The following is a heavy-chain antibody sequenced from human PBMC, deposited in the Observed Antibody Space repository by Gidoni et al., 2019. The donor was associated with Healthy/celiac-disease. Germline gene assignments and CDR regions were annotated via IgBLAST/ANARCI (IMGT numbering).Heavy chain of an antibody. Sequence: EVQLVESGGGLVQPGGSLRLSCAASGFTFSSYEMNWVRQAPGKGLEWVSYISSSGSTIYYADSVKGRFTISRDNAKNSLYLQMNSLRAEDTAVYYCASETTVTTRRYPHDYYYFDYWGQGTLVTVSS. CDR2: ISSSGSTI. D-gene: IGHD4-17*01. CDR1: GFTFSSYE. CDR3: ASETTVTTRRYPHDYYYFDY. J-gene: IGHJ4*02. V-gene: IGHV3-48*03.